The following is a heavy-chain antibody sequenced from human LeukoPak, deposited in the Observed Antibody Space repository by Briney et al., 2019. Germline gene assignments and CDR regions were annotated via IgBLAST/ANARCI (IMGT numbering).Heavy chain of an antibody. Sequence: PGGSLRLSCAASGFTFISYAMSWVRQAPGKGLEWVSTVNTGGGSTYYADSVKGRFTISRDNSKNTLYLQINSLRAEDTAIYYCARLGREGYSYAYFDYWGQGTLVTVSS. V-gene: IGHV3-23*01. D-gene: IGHD5-18*01. J-gene: IGHJ4*02. CDR2: VNTGGGST. CDR3: ARLGREGYSYAYFDY. CDR1: GFTFISYA.